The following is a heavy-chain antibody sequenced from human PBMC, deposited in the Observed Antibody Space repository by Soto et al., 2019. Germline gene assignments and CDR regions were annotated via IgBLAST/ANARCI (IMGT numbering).Heavy chain of an antibody. CDR1: GYSFSDYF. CDR2: INPKTAAT. D-gene: IGHD1-26*01. V-gene: IGHV1-2*02. Sequence: QVQLVQSGAEVKKSGASVKVACKPSGYSFSDYFIQWVRQAPGQALEWVAWINPKTAATNYAKKFQGRVSLTWDTSSTTAYMELTRLRPDDTAVYSCARIKWGLNYYNGMDVWGQGTTVIVSS. J-gene: IGHJ6*02. CDR3: ARIKWGLNYYNGMDV.